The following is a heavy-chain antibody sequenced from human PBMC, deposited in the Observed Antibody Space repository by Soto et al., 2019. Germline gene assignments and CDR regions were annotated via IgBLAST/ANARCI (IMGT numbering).Heavy chain of an antibody. CDR3: ARENGGCDWRF. Sequence: LGESLKISCKGSGYSLTSYWIGWVRQVPGKGLEWMGIIYPGDSDARYSPSFKGQVIISVDKSISTAYLQWSSLKASDTAMYYCARENGGCDWRFWCQGILVSV. J-gene: IGHJ4*02. CDR1: GYSLTSYW. CDR2: IYPGDSDA. V-gene: IGHV5-51*01. D-gene: IGHD5-12*01.